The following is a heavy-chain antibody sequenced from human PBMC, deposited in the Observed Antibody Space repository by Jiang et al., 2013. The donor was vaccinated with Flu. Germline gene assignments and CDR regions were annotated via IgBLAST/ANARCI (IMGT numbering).Heavy chain of an antibody. CDR2: IYWDDDK. V-gene: IGHV2-5*02. CDR3: ARRRPYEGSGYPSSPFDY. Sequence: KPTQTLTLTCTFSGFSLSTSGVGVAWIRQPPGKALEWLALIYWDDDKRYSPSLKRRLTITKHTSKKQVVLTLTNVDPVDTATYYCARRRPYEGSGYPSSPFDYWGQGSLVTVSS. D-gene: IGHD3-3*01. J-gene: IGHJ4*02. CDR1: GFSLSTSGVG.